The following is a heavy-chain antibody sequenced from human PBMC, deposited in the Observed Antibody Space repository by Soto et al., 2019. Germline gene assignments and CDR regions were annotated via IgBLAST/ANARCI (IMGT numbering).Heavy chain of an antibody. CDR2: IYNGGST. CDR1: GGSISTVNYW. Sequence: QVQLQESGPGLVKPSQTLSLTCTVSGGSISTVNYWWSWIRQSPDMGLEWIGHIYNGGSTYNNPSLERRVTRSVDPPTNQPSTTLSSVSAADTAVYYCARGPSGDKVDSWGQGTLVTVSS. CDR3: ARGPSGDKVDS. V-gene: IGHV4-30-4*01. D-gene: IGHD7-27*01. J-gene: IGHJ4*02.